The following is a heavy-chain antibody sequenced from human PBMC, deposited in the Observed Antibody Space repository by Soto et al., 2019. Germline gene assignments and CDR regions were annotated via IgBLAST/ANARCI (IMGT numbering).Heavy chain of an antibody. J-gene: IGHJ4*02. CDR3: SHGSSFDY. V-gene: IGHV4-59*01. CDR2: IYYSGST. D-gene: IGHD5-12*01. Sequence: SETLSLTCTVSGGSISSYYWSWIRQPPGKGLEWIGYIYYSGSTNYNPSLKSRVTISVDTSQNQFSLQLNSVTAADTVVYYCSHGSSFDYWGQATLVTVSS. CDR1: GGSISSYY.